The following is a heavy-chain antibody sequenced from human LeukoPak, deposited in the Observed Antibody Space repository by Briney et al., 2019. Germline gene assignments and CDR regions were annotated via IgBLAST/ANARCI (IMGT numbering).Heavy chain of an antibody. V-gene: IGHV3-23*01. CDR1: GFTFSNYV. J-gene: IGHJ3*02. Sequence: QPGGSLRLSCEGSGFTFSNYVMSWVRQAPGKGLEWVSAISGSGASIFYIDSVRGRFTISRDNSKNTLYLQMNYLRDEDTAMYFCAQDPLVGAPKERASYAFDIWGQGTMVTVSS. D-gene: IGHD1-26*01. CDR2: ISGSGASI. CDR3: AQDPLVGAPKERASYAFDI.